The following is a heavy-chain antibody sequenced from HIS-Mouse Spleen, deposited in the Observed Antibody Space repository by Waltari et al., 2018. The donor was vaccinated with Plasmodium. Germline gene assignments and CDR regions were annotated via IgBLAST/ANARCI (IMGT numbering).Heavy chain of an antibody. D-gene: IGHD6-6*01. CDR1: GYTFTGYY. CDR2: IDPKMGGK. CDR3: ATKGGSSSDY. Sequence: QLQLVQSGAEVKKPGASVKVSCTASGYTFTGYYMHWVRQAPGQGLEWMGWIDPKMGGKNYAQKFQGRVTMTRETSISTAYMELSRLRSDDTAVYYCATKGGSSSDYWGQGTLVTVSS. J-gene: IGHJ4*02. V-gene: IGHV1-2*02.